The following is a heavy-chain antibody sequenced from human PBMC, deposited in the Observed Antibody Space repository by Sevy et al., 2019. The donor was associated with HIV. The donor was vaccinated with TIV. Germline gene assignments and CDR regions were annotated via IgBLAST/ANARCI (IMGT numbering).Heavy chain of an antibody. CDR1: GFTFSSYA. J-gene: IGHJ6*02. CDR3: ARDRYSSGWYSGMDV. D-gene: IGHD6-19*01. Sequence: GGSLRLSCAASGFTFSSYAMHWVRQAPGRGLEWVAVISYDGSNKYYADSVKGRFTISRDNSKNTLYLQMNSLRAEDTAVYYCARDRYSSGWYSGMDVWGQWTTVTVSS. V-gene: IGHV3-30-3*01. CDR2: ISYDGSNK.